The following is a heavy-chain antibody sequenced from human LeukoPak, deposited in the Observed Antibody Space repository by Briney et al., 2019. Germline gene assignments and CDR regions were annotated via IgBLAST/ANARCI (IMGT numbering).Heavy chain of an antibody. CDR2: MYPNSGNT. J-gene: IGHJ6*03. CDR1: GYTISSYD. Sequence: ASVNVSCKASGYTISSYDINWVRQATGQGLEWMGWMYPNSGNTGYAQKFQGRVTMTRNTSISTAYMELSSLRSEDTAVYYCARAYSSYTSYYYYYYMDVWGKGTTVTVSS. D-gene: IGHD6-6*01. V-gene: IGHV1-8*01. CDR3: ARAYSSYTSYYYYYYMDV.